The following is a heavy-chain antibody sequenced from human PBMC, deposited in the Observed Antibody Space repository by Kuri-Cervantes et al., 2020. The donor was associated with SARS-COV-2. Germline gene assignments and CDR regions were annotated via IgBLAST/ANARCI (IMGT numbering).Heavy chain of an antibody. V-gene: IGHV1-24*01. D-gene: IGHD2-2*01. Sequence: ASVKVSCKVSGYTLTELSMHWVRQAPGKGLEWMGGFDPEDGETIYAQKFQGRVTIIRDTSASTAYMELSSLRSEDTAVYYCARPDIVVVPAAQRDYYYYYGMDVWGQGTTVTVSS. J-gene: IGHJ6*02. CDR2: FDPEDGET. CDR1: GYTLTELS. CDR3: ARPDIVVVPAAQRDYYYYYGMDV.